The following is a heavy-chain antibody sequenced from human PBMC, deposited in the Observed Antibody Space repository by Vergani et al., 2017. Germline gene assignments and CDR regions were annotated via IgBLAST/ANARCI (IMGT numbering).Heavy chain of an antibody. V-gene: IGHV4-59*06. D-gene: IGHD3-22*01. CDR2: IYSTGST. J-gene: IGHJ4*02. Sequence: QAQLQESGPGLVKPSETLSLTCHVFGVSVTDYNCNWIRQAPGKGLEWIGYIYSTGSTHRNPSLRRRINMSVDTSKNQFSLKLNSVTAADTAMYYCARMGGYDEGDAFRIGYFDSWGPGILVTVSS. CDR1: GVSVTDYN. CDR3: ARMGGYDEGDAFRIGYFDS.